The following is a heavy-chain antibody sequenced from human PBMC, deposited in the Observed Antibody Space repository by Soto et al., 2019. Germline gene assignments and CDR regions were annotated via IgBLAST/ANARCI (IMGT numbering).Heavy chain of an antibody. Sequence: QVQLVQSGAEVKKPGASVKVSCKASGYTFTSYGISWVRQAPGQGLEWMGWISAYNGNTNYAQKLQGRVTMTTDTSTSTAYMELRSLRSDDTAVYYCASSSTSCYTWGCWYYYGMDVWGQGTTVTVSS. CDR3: ASSSTSCYTWGCWYYYGMDV. D-gene: IGHD2-2*02. CDR2: ISAYNGNT. J-gene: IGHJ6*02. V-gene: IGHV1-18*04. CDR1: GYTFTSYG.